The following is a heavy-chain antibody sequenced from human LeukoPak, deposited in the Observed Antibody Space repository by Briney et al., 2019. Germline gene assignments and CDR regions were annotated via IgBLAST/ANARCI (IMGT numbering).Heavy chain of an antibody. CDR1: GYTFTSYA. Sequence: ASVKVSCKASGYTFTSYAMHWVRQAPGQRLEWMGWINAGNGNTKYSQKFQGRVTITRDTSASTAYMELSSLRSEDTAVYYCARDQDCSSTSCYLGFDYWGQGTLVTVSS. CDR3: ARDQDCSSTSCYLGFDY. J-gene: IGHJ4*02. D-gene: IGHD2-2*01. CDR2: INAGNGNT. V-gene: IGHV1-3*01.